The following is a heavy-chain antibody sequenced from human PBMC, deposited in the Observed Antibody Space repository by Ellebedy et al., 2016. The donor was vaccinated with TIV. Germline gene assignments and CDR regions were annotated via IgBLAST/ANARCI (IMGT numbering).Heavy chain of an antibody. CDR1: GFSFSNSW. D-gene: IGHD6-6*01. V-gene: IGHV3-74*01. Sequence: GESLKISCEASGFSFSNSWMHWVRQAPGKGLVWISRIDGDGSRTNYVDSVKGRFTISRDNAKNTVYLQMNSLRAEDTAVYYCARDGPQSSSSGPYFDYWGQGTLVTVSS. CDR3: ARDGPQSSSSGPYFDY. CDR2: IDGDGSRT. J-gene: IGHJ4*02.